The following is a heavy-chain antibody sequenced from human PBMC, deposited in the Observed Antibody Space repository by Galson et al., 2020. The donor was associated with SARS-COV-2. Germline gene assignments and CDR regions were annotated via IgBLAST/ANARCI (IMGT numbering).Heavy chain of an antibody. V-gene: IGHV3-15*01. CDR2: IKSEAEGGTT. Sequence: GESLKISCAASGFSFTKAWMSWVRQAPGKGLEWVGRIKSEAEGGTTDYAAPVKGRFSISRDDSKNTLYLQMNSLTTEDTAVYYCTTDGVSPRYGMDVWGQGTTVTVAS. J-gene: IGHJ6*02. CDR1: GFSFTKAW. D-gene: IGHD3-3*01. CDR3: TTDGVSPRYGMDV.